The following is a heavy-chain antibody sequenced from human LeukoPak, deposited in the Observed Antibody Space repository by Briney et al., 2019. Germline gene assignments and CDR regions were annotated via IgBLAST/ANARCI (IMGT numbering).Heavy chain of an antibody. Sequence: GGSLRLSCGASGFVFSNSWMSWVRQAPGKGLEWVAIIKEDGSETYVDSVRGRFTISRDNAKNSLYLQMNSLRADDTAIYYCARDFWGAYRVDFFDYWGQGTLVTVSS. V-gene: IGHV3-7*01. D-gene: IGHD3-3*01. CDR1: GFVFSNSW. CDR2: IKEDGSET. J-gene: IGHJ4*02. CDR3: ARDFWGAYRVDFFDY.